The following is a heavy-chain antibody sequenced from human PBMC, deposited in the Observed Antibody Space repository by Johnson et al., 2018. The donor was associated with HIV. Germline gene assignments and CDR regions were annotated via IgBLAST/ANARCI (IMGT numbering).Heavy chain of an antibody. J-gene: IGHJ3*02. D-gene: IGHD6-6*01. CDR3: TTASSPTLLDAFDI. CDR2: IGTAGDT. V-gene: IGHV3-13*01. CDR1: GFTFSSYD. Sequence: VQLVESGGGLVQPGGSLRLSCAASGFTFSSYDMHWVRQATGKGLEWVSAIGTAGDTYYPGSVKGRFTISRENAKNSLYLQMNSLKTDDTAMYYCTTASSPTLLDAFDIWGQGTMVTVSS.